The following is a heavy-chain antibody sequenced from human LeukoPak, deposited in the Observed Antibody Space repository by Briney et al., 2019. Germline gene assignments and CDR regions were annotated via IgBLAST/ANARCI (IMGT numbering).Heavy chain of an antibody. J-gene: IGHJ5*02. CDR1: GYTFTDYN. Sequence: ASVKVSCKASGYTFTDYNMHWVRQAPGQGLEWMGWINSNSGGTKYAQKFQGRVTMTRDTSVSTAYMELSRLRSDDTDVYYCARDVGQDNSGYRGWFDPGGQGTLVTVSS. CDR2: INSNSGGT. V-gene: IGHV1-2*02. D-gene: IGHD3-22*01. CDR3: ARDVGQDNSGYRGWFDP.